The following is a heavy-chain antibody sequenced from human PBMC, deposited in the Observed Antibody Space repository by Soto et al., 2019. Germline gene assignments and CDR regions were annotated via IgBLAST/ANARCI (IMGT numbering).Heavy chain of an antibody. Sequence: PGASLKISCKGSGYSFTSYWIGWVRQMPGKGLEWMGIIYPGDSDTRYSPSFQGQVTISADKSISTAYLQWSSLKASDTAMYYCARLKRDGYNYSPLYYWGQGTLVTSPQ. CDR3: ARLKRDGYNYSPLYY. CDR2: IYPGDSDT. CDR1: GYSFTSYW. D-gene: IGHD5-12*01. V-gene: IGHV5-51*01. J-gene: IGHJ4*02.